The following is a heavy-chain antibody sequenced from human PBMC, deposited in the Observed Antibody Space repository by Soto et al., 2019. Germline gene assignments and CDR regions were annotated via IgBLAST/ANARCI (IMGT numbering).Heavy chain of an antibody. CDR3: ARATWIQLWLGFYGMDV. CDR2: IYYSGST. D-gene: IGHD5-18*01. V-gene: IGHV4-39*01. J-gene: IGHJ6*02. CDR1: GGSISSSRYY. Sequence: QLQLQESGPGLVKPSETLSLTCTVSGGSISSSRYYWGWIRQPPGKGLEWIGSIYYSGSTYYNPSLKSRVTVSVDTSKNQFSLKLSSVTAADTAVYYCARATWIQLWLGFYGMDVWGQGTTVTVSS.